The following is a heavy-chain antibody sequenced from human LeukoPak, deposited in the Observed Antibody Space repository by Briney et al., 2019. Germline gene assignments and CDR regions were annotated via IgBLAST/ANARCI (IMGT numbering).Heavy chain of an antibody. Sequence: SETLSLTCAVYGGSFSGYYWSWIRQPPGKSLEWIGEINHSGSTNYNPSLKSRVTISVDTSKNQFSLKLSSVTAADTAVYCCAHSMVVTDYFDYWGQGTLVTVSS. J-gene: IGHJ4*02. CDR3: AHSMVVTDYFDY. V-gene: IGHV4-34*01. CDR1: GGSFSGYY. CDR2: INHSGST. D-gene: IGHD4-23*01.